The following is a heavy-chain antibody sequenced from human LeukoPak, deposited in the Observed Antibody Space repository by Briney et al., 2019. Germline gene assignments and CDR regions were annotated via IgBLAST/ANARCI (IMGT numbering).Heavy chain of an antibody. J-gene: IGHJ4*02. D-gene: IGHD2-15*01. Sequence: ETLSLTCTVSGVSIGTSTHYWAWIRQPPGKGLEWIGSMFYRGSTYYNASLKSRVTLSVDTSRNQFSLKLRSVTASDTAIYYCVRQGGWGAASLIDFWGQGTLVTVSS. V-gene: IGHV4-39*01. CDR2: MFYRGST. CDR3: VRQGGWGAASLIDF. CDR1: GVSIGTSTHY.